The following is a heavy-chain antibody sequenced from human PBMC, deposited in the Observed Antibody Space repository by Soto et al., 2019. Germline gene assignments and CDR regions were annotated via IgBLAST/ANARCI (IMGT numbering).Heavy chain of an antibody. J-gene: IGHJ4*02. CDR2: VYHSGIT. CDR1: GGFISSSNW. CDR3: AGNSGTYSFDY. V-gene: IGHV4-4*02. Sequence: QVQLLESGPGLVKPSGTLSLTCAVSGGFISSSNWWSWVRQPPGKGLEWIGEVYHSGITNYNPSLKSRVTISVDKSKNQFSLELTSVTAADTAVYYCAGNSGTYSFDYWGQGALVTVSS. D-gene: IGHD1-26*01.